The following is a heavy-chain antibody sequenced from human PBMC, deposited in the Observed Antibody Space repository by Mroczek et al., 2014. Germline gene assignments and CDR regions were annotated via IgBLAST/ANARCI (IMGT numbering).Heavy chain of an antibody. CDR3: ARGKSSSSWDY. CDR1: GYTFTGYY. CDR2: INPNSGGI. D-gene: IGHD6-6*01. V-gene: IGHV1-2*02. J-gene: IGHJ4*02. Sequence: QVQLVESGAEVKKPGASVKVSCKASGYTFTGYYMHWVRQAPGQGLEWMGWINPNSGGINYAQKFQGRVTMTRDTSISTTYMELSRLRSDDTAVYYCARGKSSSSWDYWGQGTLVTVSS.